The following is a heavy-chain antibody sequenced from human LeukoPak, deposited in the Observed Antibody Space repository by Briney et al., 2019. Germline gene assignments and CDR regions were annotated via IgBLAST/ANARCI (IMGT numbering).Heavy chain of an antibody. Sequence: ASVKVSFTASGYTFTGYYMHWVRQAPGQGLEWMGWINPNSGGTNYAQKFQGRVTMTRDTSISTAYMELSRLRPDDTAVYYCARDEAAAAARDYWGQGTLVTVSS. CDR2: INPNSGGT. J-gene: IGHJ4*02. V-gene: IGHV1-2*02. CDR1: GYTFTGYY. CDR3: ARDEAAAAARDY. D-gene: IGHD6-13*01.